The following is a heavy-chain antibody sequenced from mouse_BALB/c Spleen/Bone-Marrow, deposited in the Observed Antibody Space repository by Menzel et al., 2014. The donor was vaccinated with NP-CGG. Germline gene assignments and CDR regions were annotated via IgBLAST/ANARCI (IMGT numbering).Heavy chain of an antibody. J-gene: IGHJ4*01. V-gene: IGHV14-3*02. CDR1: GFNIKDTY. CDR2: IDPANGNT. CDR3: ARWEYYAMDY. D-gene: IGHD4-1*01. Sequence: EVQRVESGAELVKPGASVKLSCIASGFNIKDTYMHWVKQRPEQGLEWIGRIDPANGNTKYDPKFQGKATITADTSSNTAYLQLSSLTSEDTAVYYCARWEYYAMDYWGQGTSVTVSS.